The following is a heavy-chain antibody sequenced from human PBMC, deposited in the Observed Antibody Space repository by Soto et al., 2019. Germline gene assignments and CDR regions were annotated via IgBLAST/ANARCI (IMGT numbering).Heavy chain of an antibody. D-gene: IGHD2-15*01. CDR1: GGTFGSYA. J-gene: IGHJ6*02. Sequence: QVQLVQSGAEVQKPGSSVKVSCKSSGGTFGSYAISWVRQAPGQGLEWMGGIIPIFGTANYAQKFQGRVTITEDKSTSTAYMELSSLRSEDTAVYDCARDTDIVVVVAANYYYGMDVWGQGTTVTVSS. CDR3: ARDTDIVVVVAANYYYGMDV. CDR2: IIPIFGTA. V-gene: IGHV1-69*06.